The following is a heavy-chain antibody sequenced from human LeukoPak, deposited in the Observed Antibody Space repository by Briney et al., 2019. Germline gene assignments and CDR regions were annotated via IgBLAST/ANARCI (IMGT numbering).Heavy chain of an antibody. D-gene: IGHD6-19*01. J-gene: IGHJ5*02. CDR1: GVSISSYY. V-gene: IGHV4-59*12. Sequence: PSETLSLTCTVSGVSISSYYWSWLRQPPGKGLEWIGYIHYTGSTNYNPSLKSRVTISEDTSKNQFSLKLSSVTAADTAVYYCARALTVAGTDNWFDPWGQGTLVTVSS. CDR2: IHYTGST. CDR3: ARALTVAGTDNWFDP.